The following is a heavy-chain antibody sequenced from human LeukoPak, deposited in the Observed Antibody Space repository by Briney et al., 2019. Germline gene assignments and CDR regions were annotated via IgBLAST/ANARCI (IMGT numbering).Heavy chain of an antibody. Sequence: SETLSLTYTVSGGSISSGSYYWSWIRQPAGKGLEWIGRMYTSGSTNYNPSLKSRVTISVDTSKNQFSLKLSSVTAADTAVYYCARETRSGGSLLRGNWFDPWGQGTLVTVSS. CDR2: MYTSGST. CDR3: ARETRSGGSLLRGNWFDP. CDR1: GGSISSGSYY. D-gene: IGHD2-15*01. V-gene: IGHV4-61*02. J-gene: IGHJ5*02.